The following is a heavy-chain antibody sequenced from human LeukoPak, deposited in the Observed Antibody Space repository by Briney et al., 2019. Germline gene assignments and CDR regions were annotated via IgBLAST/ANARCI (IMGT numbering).Heavy chain of an antibody. CDR1: GFTFTSYS. CDR2: TSDRGDYT. CDR3: AKSYYWDY. D-gene: IGHD3-22*01. Sequence: PGGSLRLSCAASGFTFTSYSMSWVRQAPGKGLEWVSGTSDRGDYTYYADSVKGRFTISRDSSKNTLFLQMNSLRAEDTAVYYCAKSYYWDYWGQGTLVTVSS. J-gene: IGHJ4*02. V-gene: IGHV3-23*01.